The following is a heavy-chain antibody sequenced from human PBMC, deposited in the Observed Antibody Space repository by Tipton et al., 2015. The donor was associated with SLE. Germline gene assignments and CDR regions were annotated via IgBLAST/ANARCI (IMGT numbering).Heavy chain of an antibody. J-gene: IGHJ4*02. Sequence: TPSLTCTVSGGSISTNYYSWIRQPPGKGLEWIGDIHYTGSTNYNPSLKSRVTISVDTSKNQFSLNLDFVTAADTAVYYCARGARAIAPRLFDSWGQGTLVTVSS. CDR3: ARGARAIAPRLFDS. V-gene: IGHV4-59*08. CDR2: IHYTGST. CDR1: GGSISTNY. D-gene: IGHD6-6*01.